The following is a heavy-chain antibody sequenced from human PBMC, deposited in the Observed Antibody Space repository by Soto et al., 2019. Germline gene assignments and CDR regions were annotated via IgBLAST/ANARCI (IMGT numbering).Heavy chain of an antibody. V-gene: IGHV4-30-2*01. CDR1: GGSISSGGYS. CDR2: IYHSGST. J-gene: IGHJ4*01. D-gene: IGHD5-18*01. Sequence: PSETLSLTCAVSGGSISSGGYSWSWIRQPPGKGLEWIGYIYHSGSTYYNPSLKSRVTISVDRSKNQFSLKLSSVTAADTAVYYCAAQVDTAMVLDYWGQEPWSPSPQ. CDR3: AAQVDTAMVLDY.